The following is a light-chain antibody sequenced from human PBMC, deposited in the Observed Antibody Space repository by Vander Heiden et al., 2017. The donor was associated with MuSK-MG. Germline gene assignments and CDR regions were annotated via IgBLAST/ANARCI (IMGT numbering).Light chain of an antibody. J-gene: IGKJ2*01. Sequence: VMTQTPLPLPVTSGEPASIPCRSSQSLLDTDDGNTNFDWSLHKPGYSPPLLIYTLSYPASGVPDRFSGSGSGSDFTLKISRVEAEAVGVSYCMQRIEVPYTFGQGTEMEIK. CDR3: MQRIEVPYT. CDR1: QSLLDTDDGNTN. V-gene: IGKV2-40*01. CDR2: TLS.